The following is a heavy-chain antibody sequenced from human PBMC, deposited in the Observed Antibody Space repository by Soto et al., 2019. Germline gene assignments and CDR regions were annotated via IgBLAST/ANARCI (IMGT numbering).Heavy chain of an antibody. D-gene: IGHD3-3*01. Sequence: PGASLRVSCAASGFTFSSYSMNWVRQAPGKGLEWISYITNGCTTIYYAASVKGRFTISRDNAKNSLYLHRNSLRDDDTAVYYCATPVLRFLEWTTDYWGQGTLVTVSS. CDR3: ATPVLRFLEWTTDY. CDR1: GFTFSSYS. CDR2: ITNGCTTI. V-gene: IGHV3-48*02. J-gene: IGHJ4*02.